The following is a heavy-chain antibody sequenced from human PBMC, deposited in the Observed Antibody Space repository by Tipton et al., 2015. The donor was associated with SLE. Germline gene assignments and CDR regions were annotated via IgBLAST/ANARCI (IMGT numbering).Heavy chain of an antibody. Sequence: TLSLTCAVYGGTFSGYYWSWIRQSPGKGLEWIGEINYSGNTKYNPSLKSRVTISVDTSKNQFSLNLNFMTAADTAMYYCATSLNYYDSSGTEGWGQGTRVPASS. J-gene: IGHJ3*01. CDR3: ATSLNYYDSSGTEG. V-gene: IGHV4-34*08. CDR1: GGTFSGYY. CDR2: INYSGNT. D-gene: IGHD3-22*01.